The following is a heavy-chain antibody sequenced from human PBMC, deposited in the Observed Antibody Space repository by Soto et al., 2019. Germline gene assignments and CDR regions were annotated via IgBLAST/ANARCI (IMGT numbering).Heavy chain of an antibody. D-gene: IGHD3-9*01. V-gene: IGHV1-46*03. CDR1: GYTFTSYG. Sequence: ASVKVSCKASGYTFTSYGISWVRQAPGRGLEWMGIINPSGGSTSYAQKFQGRVTMTRDTSTSTVYMELSSLRSEDTAVYYCARAVLRYFDWSPDYFDYWGQGTLVTVSS. CDR2: INPSGGST. J-gene: IGHJ4*02. CDR3: ARAVLRYFDWSPDYFDY.